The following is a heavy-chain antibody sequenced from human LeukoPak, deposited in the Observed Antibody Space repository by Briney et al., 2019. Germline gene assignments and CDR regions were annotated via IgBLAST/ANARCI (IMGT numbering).Heavy chain of an antibody. J-gene: IGHJ3*02. V-gene: IGHV3-30*02. Sequence: PGGSLRLSCAASGFTFSSYGLHWVRQAPGKGLEWVAFIRYDGSNKYYADSVKGRFTISRDNSKNTLYLQMNSLRAEDTAVYYCAKDKGDAFDIWGQGTMVTVSS. CDR3: AKDKGDAFDI. CDR1: GFTFSSYG. CDR2: IRYDGSNK.